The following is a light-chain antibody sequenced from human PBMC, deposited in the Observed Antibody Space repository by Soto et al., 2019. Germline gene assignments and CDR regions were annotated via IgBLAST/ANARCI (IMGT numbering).Light chain of an antibody. CDR1: QSVSSR. CDR3: QQYNNWPLFT. Sequence: EIVMTQSPATLSVSPGERATLSCRASQSVSSRLAWYQQKPGQTPGLLIYDASTRAAGIPARFSGSGSGTDFTLTISSLQSEDFAVDYCQQYNNWPLFTFGPGTTVDLK. V-gene: IGKV3-15*01. J-gene: IGKJ3*01. CDR2: DAS.